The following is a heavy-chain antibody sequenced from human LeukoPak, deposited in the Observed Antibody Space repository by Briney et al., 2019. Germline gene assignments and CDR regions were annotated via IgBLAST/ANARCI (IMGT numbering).Heavy chain of an antibody. V-gene: IGHV3-11*06. CDR1: GFTFSDYY. D-gene: IGHD6-13*01. Sequence: PGGSLRLSCAASGFTFSDYYMSWIRQAPGKGLEWVSYISSSSSYTNYADSVKGRFTISRDNAKNSLYLQMNSLRAEDTAVYYCARDLRVQLVSGGFDYWGQGTLVTVSS. CDR3: ARDLRVQLVSGGFDY. J-gene: IGHJ4*02. CDR2: ISSSSSYT.